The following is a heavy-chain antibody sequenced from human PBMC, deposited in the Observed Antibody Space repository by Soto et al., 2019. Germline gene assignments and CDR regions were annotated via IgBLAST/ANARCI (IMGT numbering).Heavy chain of an antibody. Sequence: NPWETLSLTCTVTGGSMTSGDQYWTWIRHRPGEGLEWFGYINHRGSLYYNPSLKSRVSMSVDTSKNQFSLNLSSVTVADTAVYYCARELPQRQGRNMDVWGQGTTVTVSS. CDR1: GGSMTSGDQY. CDR2: INHRGSL. D-gene: IGHD1-1*01. CDR3: ARELPQRQGRNMDV. V-gene: IGHV4-31*03. J-gene: IGHJ6*02.